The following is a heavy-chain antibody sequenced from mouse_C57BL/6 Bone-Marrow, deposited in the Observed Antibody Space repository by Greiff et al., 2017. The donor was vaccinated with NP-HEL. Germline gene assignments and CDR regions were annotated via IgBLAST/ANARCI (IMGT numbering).Heavy chain of an antibody. J-gene: IGHJ2*01. CDR1: GYTFTDYE. CDR3: TRGRGDY. Sequence: QVQLQQSGAELVRPGASVTLSCKASGYTFTDYEMHWVKQTPVHGLEWIGAIDPETGGTAYNQKFKGKAILTADESSSTAYMELRGLTSEDSAVYYCTRGRGDYWGQGTTLTVSS. CDR2: IDPETGGT. V-gene: IGHV1-15*01. D-gene: IGHD1-1*01.